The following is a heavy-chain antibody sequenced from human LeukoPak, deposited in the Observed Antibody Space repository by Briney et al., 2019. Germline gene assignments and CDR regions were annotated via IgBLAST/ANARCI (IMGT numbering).Heavy chain of an antibody. CDR2: ISYDGSNK. CDR3: ARSEHSSSSFDY. Sequence: GRSLRLSCAASGFTFSSYAMHWVCQAPGKGLEWVAVISYDGSNKYYADSVKGRFTISRDNARNSLYLQMNSLRAEDTAIYYCARSEHSSSSFDYWGQGTLVTVSS. D-gene: IGHD6-6*01. CDR1: GFTFSSYA. V-gene: IGHV3-30-3*01. J-gene: IGHJ4*02.